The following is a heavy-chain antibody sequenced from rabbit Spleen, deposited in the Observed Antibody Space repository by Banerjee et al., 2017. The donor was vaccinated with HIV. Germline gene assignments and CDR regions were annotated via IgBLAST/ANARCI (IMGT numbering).Heavy chain of an antibody. J-gene: IGHJ4*01. D-gene: IGHD4-2*01. CDR1: GFSFSFKDV. Sequence: QEQLKETGGGLVQPGGSLTLSCKASGFSFSFKDVMCWVRQAPGKGLEWIACIYVIDSDGSTFYANWAKGRFTISKTSSTTVTLQMTSLTAADTATYFCARDAAGREDFNLWGPGTLVTVS. CDR3: ARDAAGREDFNL. CDR2: IYVIDSDGST. V-gene: IGHV1S45*01.